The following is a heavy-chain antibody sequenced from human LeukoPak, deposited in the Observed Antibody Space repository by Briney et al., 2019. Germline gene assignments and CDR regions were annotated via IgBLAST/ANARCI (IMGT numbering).Heavy chain of an antibody. CDR1: GFTFSSYE. J-gene: IGHJ4*02. CDR3: TRSGFWSGYYSDY. V-gene: IGHV3-49*04. CDR2: IRSKAYGGTT. Sequence: GGSLRLSCAASGFTFSSYEMNWVRQAPGKGLEWVGFIRSKAYGGTTEYAASVKGRFTISRDDSKSIAYLQMNSLKTEDTAVYYCTRSGFWSGYYSDYWGQGTLVTVSS. D-gene: IGHD3-3*01.